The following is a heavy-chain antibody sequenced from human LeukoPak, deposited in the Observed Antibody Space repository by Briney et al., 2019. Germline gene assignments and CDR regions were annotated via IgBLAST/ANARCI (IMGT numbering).Heavy chain of an antibody. CDR2: MNPNSGNT. D-gene: IGHD6-13*01. Sequence: ASVKVSCKASGYTFTSYDINWVRQATGQGLEWMGWMNPNSGNTGYAQKFQGRVTITRNTSISTAYMELSSLRSEDTAVYYCARGVRYSSSWWGYYYYYMDVWGEGTTVTVSS. CDR3: ARGVRYSSSWWGYYYYYMDV. V-gene: IGHV1-8*03. J-gene: IGHJ6*03. CDR1: GYTFTSYD.